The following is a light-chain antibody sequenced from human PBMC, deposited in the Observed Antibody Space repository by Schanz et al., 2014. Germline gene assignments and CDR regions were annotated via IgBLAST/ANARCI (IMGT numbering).Light chain of an antibody. CDR2: EVS. CDR3: GTWDSSLSAVV. V-gene: IGLV2-8*01. CDR1: SSDVGGYNY. Sequence: QSALTQPPSASGSPGQSVTISCTGTSSDVGGYNYVSWYQQHPGKAPKLMIYEVSKRPSGVPDRFSGSKSATSATLGITGLQTGDEADYYCGTWDSSLSAVVFGGGTKLTVL. J-gene: IGLJ2*01.